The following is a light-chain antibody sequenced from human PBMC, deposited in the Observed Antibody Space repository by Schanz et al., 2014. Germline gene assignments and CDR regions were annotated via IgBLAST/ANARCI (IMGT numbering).Light chain of an antibody. CDR1: SSDVGGYNY. CDR2: EVS. J-gene: IGLJ2*01. V-gene: IGLV2-8*01. CDR3: QSYDVSLSGFVV. Sequence: QSALTQPPSASGSPGQSVTISCTGTSSDVGGYNYVSWYQQHPGKAPKLMIYEVSRRPSGVPDRFSGSKSGNTASLTISGLQAEDEADYYCQSYDVSLSGFVVFGGGTKVTVL.